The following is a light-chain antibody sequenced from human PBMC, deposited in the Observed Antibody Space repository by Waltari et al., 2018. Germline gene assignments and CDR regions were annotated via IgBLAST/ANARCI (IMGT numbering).Light chain of an antibody. Sequence: DIQMTKYPSSLSASVRERVNITCRASQSISTFLNCYQQKPGKAPRLLIHAASRLQSGVPSRFSGSGSGTEFTLTISSLQVEDFATYYCQHSYNIPVTFGGGTRVEIK. CDR3: QHSYNIPVT. V-gene: IGKV1-39*01. J-gene: IGKJ4*01. CDR1: QSISTF. CDR2: AAS.